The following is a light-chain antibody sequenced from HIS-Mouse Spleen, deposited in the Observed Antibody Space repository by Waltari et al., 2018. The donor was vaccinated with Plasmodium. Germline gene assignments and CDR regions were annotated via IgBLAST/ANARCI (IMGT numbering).Light chain of an antibody. V-gene: IGLV1-40*01. CDR2: GNS. CDR3: QSYDSSLSGYV. CDR1: SSNLGAGYD. Sequence: QSVLTQPPSVSGAPGTRVTISCTGSSSNLGAGYDVNWYQQLPGTAPKHLIYGNSNRPSGVPDRFSGSKSGTSASLAITGLQAEDEADYYCQSYDSSLSGYVFGTGTKVTVL. J-gene: IGLJ1*01.